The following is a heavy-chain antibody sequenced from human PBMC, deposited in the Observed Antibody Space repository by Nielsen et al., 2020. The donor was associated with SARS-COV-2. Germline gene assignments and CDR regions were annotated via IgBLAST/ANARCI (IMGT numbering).Heavy chain of an antibody. V-gene: IGHV3-53*04. D-gene: IGHD3-3*01. CDR2: IYSDGTT. CDR1: GFTFSNTA. Sequence: GESLKISCAASGFTFSNTAMNWVRQAPGKGLEWVSVIYSDGTTYYPDSVKGRFTISRHNSKNTLYLQMNSLRAEDTAVYYCARVSDFWSGYWDYWGQGTLVTVSS. CDR3: ARVSDFWSGYWDY. J-gene: IGHJ4*02.